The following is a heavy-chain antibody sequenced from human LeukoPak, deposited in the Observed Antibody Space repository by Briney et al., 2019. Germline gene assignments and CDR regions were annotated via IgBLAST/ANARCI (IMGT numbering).Heavy chain of an antibody. CDR2: IKQDGSEK. V-gene: IGHV3-7*01. Sequence: GGSLRLSCAASGFTFSSYWMSWVRQAPGKGLEWVANIKQDGSEKYYVDSVKGRFTISRDNAKNSLYLQMNSLRAEDTAVYYCARDQILRYFDCIGTTDFWGQGTLVTVSS. CDR1: GFTFSSYW. CDR3: ARDQILRYFDCIGTTDF. D-gene: IGHD3-9*01. J-gene: IGHJ4*02.